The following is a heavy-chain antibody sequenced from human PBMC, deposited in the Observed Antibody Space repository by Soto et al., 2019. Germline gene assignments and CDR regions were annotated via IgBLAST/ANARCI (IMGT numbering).Heavy chain of an antibody. CDR3: TRYGGPTQPHYLDH. J-gene: IGHJ4*02. D-gene: IGHD4-17*01. CDR2: IFENGDAT. V-gene: IGHV3-23*01. Sequence: GGSLRLSCAASGFNFDNYPMGWVRQATGKGLQWVSSIFENGDATVYTDSVQGRFFISRDNSKYTLYLQMTNLRVEDTAVYHCTRYGGPTQPHYLDHWGQGILVTVSS. CDR1: GFNFDNYP.